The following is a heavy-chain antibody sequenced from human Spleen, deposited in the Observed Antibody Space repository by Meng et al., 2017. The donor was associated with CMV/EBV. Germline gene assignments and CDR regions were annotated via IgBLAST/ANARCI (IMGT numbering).Heavy chain of an antibody. V-gene: IGHV3-9*01. CDR2: LNWSGGRI. CDR1: GFTFHEYG. Sequence: SLKISCAASGFTFHEYGMHWVRQAPGKGLEWVSGLNWSGGRIGYADSVKGRFTISRDNAKNSVYLQMNSLRAEDTALYYCARGGEYQLLSYDYWGQGTLVTVSS. D-gene: IGHD2-2*01. CDR3: ARGGEYQLLSYDY. J-gene: IGHJ4*02.